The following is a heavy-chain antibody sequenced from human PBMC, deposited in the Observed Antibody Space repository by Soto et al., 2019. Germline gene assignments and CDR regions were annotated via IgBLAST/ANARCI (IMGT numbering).Heavy chain of an antibody. J-gene: IGHJ6*02. CDR2: IYPGDSDT. V-gene: IGHV5-51*01. CDR1: GYSFTSYW. Sequence: GESLKISCKGSGYSFTSYWIGWVRQMPRKGLEWMGIIYPGDSDTRYSPSFQGQVTISADKSISTAYLQWSSLKASDTAMYYCARHVATRITIFGVVAPHYYYYYGMDVWGQGTTVTVYS. D-gene: IGHD3-3*01. CDR3: ARHVATRITIFGVVAPHYYYYYGMDV.